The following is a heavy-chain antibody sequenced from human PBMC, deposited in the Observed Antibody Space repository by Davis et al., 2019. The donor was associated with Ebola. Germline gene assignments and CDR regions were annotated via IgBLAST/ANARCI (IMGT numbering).Heavy chain of an antibody. CDR1: GGSISSSSYY. V-gene: IGHV4-39*07. CDR3: AARMQIGYCSGGSCLDAFDI. CDR2: IYYSGST. J-gene: IGHJ3*02. D-gene: IGHD2-15*01. Sequence: PSETLSLTCTVSGGSISSSSYYWGWIRQPPGQGLEWIGSIYYSGSTNYNPSLKSRVTISVDRSKNQFSLKLSSVTAADTAVYYCAARMQIGYCSGGSCLDAFDIWGQGTMVTVSS.